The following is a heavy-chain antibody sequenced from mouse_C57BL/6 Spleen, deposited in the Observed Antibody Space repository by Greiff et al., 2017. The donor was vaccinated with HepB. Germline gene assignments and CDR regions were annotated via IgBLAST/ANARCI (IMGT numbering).Heavy chain of an antibody. D-gene: IGHD2-1*01. Sequence: EVQLQQSGPELVKPGASVKMSCKASRYTFTDYNMHWVKQSHGKSLEWIGYINPNNGGTSYNQKFKGKATLTVNKSSSTAYMELRSLTSEDSAVYYCARYGNRAWFAYWGQGTLVTVSA. CDR1: RYTFTDYN. V-gene: IGHV1-22*01. CDR2: INPNNGGT. J-gene: IGHJ3*01. CDR3: ARYGNRAWFAY.